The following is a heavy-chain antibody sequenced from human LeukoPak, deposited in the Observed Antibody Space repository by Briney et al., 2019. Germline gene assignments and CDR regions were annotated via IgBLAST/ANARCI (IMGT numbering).Heavy chain of an antibody. CDR3: ARVGFELAYGMDV. D-gene: IGHD3-10*01. J-gene: IGHJ6*02. CDR1: GFTFSSYS. CDR2: ISSSSSYI. V-gene: IGHV3-21*01. Sequence: KSGGSLRLSSAASGFTFSSYSMNWVRQAPGKGLEWVSPISSSSSYIYYADSVKGRFTISRDNAKNSLYLQMNSLRAEDTAVYYRARVGFELAYGMDVWGQGTTVTVSS.